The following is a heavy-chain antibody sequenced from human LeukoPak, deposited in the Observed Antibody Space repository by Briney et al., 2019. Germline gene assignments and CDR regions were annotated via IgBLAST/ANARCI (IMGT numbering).Heavy chain of an antibody. J-gene: IGHJ3*02. D-gene: IGHD4-17*01. CDR1: GYTSTGYY. Sequence: ASVKVSCKASGYTSTGYYIHWVRQAPGHGLEWMGWINPNSGDTKYVQKFQGRVTMTRVTSIRTAYLDLRRLGSDDTAVYYCARPRDYGDYDGFDIWGPGTMVRVSS. V-gene: IGHV1-2*02. CDR2: INPNSGDT. CDR3: ARPRDYGDYDGFDI.